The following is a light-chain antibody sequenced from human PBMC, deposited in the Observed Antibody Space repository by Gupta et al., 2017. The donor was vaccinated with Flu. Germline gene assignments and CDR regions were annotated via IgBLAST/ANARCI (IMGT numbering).Light chain of an antibody. Sequence: QSALTQPRSVSVSPGQSVTISCTGTSIDVGDYNYGSWYQQHPGKAPILMIYDVSKRPSGVPDRVSGSKSGNTSSLTSSGLQAEDEADYYCCSYAGSYVFGTGTKVTVL. CDR1: SIDVGDYNY. V-gene: IGLV2-11*01. J-gene: IGLJ1*01. CDR3: CSYAGSYV. CDR2: DVS.